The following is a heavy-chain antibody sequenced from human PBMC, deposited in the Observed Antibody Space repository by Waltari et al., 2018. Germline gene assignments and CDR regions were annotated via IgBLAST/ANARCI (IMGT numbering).Heavy chain of an antibody. Sequence: QVQLQESGPGLVQPSETLPLTCSVAGGSVRSGSYYWSWVRQPPGKGLEWIGYSYYGGSTNYSPSLKSRVTISIDTSRNQFSLKLRSVTAADTAVYYCARGSYGYILPSWGQGTLVTVSS. CDR3: ARGSYGYILPS. J-gene: IGHJ4*02. D-gene: IGHD3-16*01. CDR1: GGSVRSGSYY. CDR2: SYYGGST. V-gene: IGHV4-61*01.